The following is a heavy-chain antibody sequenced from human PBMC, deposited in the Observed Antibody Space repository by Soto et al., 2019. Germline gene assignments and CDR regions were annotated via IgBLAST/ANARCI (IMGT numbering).Heavy chain of an antibody. Sequence: SETLSLTCAVSGYSISSGYYWGWIRQPPGKGLEWIGTIYHSGSTYYNPSLKSRVTISVDTSKNQFSLKLSSVNAADTALYYCARALYCSGVSCSPLRGRDVWGQGTTVTVS. V-gene: IGHV4-38-2*01. CDR2: IYHSGST. CDR1: GYSISSGYY. J-gene: IGHJ6*02. CDR3: ARALYCSGVSCSPLRGRDV. D-gene: IGHD2-15*01.